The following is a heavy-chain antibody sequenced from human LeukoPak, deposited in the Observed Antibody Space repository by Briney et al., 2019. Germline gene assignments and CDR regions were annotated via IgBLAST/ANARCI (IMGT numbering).Heavy chain of an antibody. J-gene: IGHJ4*02. V-gene: IGHV1-69*04. CDR3: AREGEGYDILTGYYSFGY. D-gene: IGHD3-9*01. CDR2: IIPILGIA. CDR1: GGTFSSYA. Sequence: SVKVSCKASGGTFSSYAISWVRQAPGQGLEWMGRIIPILGIANYAQKFQGRVTITADKSTSTAHMELSSLRSEDTAVYYCAREGEGYDILTGYYSFGYWGQGTLVTVSS.